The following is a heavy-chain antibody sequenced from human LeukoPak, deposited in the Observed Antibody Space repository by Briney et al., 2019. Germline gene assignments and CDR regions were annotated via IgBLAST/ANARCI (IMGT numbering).Heavy chain of an antibody. CDR3: SRESGFSSYDPSDF. CDR2: ISGSSSII. CDR1: GATFRDSI. Sequence: GGSLRLSCAYWGATFRDSIMRSSRQAPGKGLEWLSYISGSSSIIYYADSVKGRFTISRDNAKNSLFLQLDSLRAEDTAVYYYSRESGFSSYDPSDFWGQGTLVTVSS. J-gene: IGHJ4*02. V-gene: IGHV3-11*04. D-gene: IGHD5-12*01.